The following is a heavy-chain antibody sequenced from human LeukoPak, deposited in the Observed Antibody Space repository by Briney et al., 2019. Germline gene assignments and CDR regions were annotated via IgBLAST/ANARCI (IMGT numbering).Heavy chain of an antibody. Sequence: SETLSLTCTVSGGSISSNSDYWGWIRQPPGEGLEWIGSVYYSGSTYYNPSLKSRVTISVDTSKNQFSLNLNSVTAADTAVYYCARHLRDMIRGITRFDYWGQGTLVTVSS. CDR2: VYYSGST. CDR1: GGSISSNSDY. V-gene: IGHV4-39*01. J-gene: IGHJ4*02. D-gene: IGHD3-10*01. CDR3: ARHLRDMIRGITRFDY.